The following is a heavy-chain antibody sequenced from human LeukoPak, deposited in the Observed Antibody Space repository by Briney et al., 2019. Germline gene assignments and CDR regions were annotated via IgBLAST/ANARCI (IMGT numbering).Heavy chain of an antibody. J-gene: IGHJ4*02. D-gene: IGHD2-21*02. CDR2: MQPYSGNT. Sequence: ASVKVSCKAVRDTFSIYGISWVRQAPGQGLEWLACMQPYSGNTDYAQKFQGRLTMTRNSSTNTVYMELSSLTSEDTAVYYCARGLPLDHWGQGTLVTVSS. CDR1: RDTFSIYG. CDR3: ARGLPLDH. V-gene: IGHV1-8*01.